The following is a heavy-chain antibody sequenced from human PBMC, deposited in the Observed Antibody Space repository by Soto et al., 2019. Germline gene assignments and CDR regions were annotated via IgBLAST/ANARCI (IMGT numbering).Heavy chain of an antibody. CDR2: ISGHNGET. CDR1: GYRFTTHG. V-gene: IGHV1-18*01. CDR3: ARAYRSTYYSILRAVDP. D-gene: IGHD6-13*01. J-gene: IGHJ3*01. Sequence: QGQMVQSGNEMKKPGASVTVSCRTSGYRFTTHGISWVRQAPGQGLEWMGWISGHNGETKFAQKFQGRVTLTTDTSTRTASMEGRRQKSDDTSVYFCARAYRSTYYSILRAVDPCGQGTEVTVSS.